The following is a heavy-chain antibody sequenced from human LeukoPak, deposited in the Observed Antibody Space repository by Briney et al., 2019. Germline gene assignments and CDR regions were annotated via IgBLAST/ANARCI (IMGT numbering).Heavy chain of an antibody. Sequence: SGGSLRLSCAASGFTFDDYGMTWVRQAPGKGLGWVSGITWNGNTAGYADSVKGRFTISRDNAKNSLYLQMNSLRAEDTAFYYCARGGSFNNYWGQGTLVTVSA. CDR3: ARGGSFNNY. V-gene: IGHV3-20*04. D-gene: IGHD3-16*01. CDR1: GFTFDDYG. CDR2: ITWNGNTA. J-gene: IGHJ4*02.